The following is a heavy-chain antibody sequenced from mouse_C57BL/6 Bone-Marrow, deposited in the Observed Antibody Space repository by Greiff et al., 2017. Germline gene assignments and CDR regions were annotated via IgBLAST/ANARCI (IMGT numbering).Heavy chain of an antibody. CDR1: GYAFTNYL. J-gene: IGHJ4*01. CDR3: ARLCGNYGRGAMDY. V-gene: IGHV1-54*01. CDR2: INPGSGGT. D-gene: IGHD2-1*01. Sequence: VQLQQSGAELVRPGTSVKVSCKASGYAFTNYLIEWVKQRPGQGLEWIGVINPGSGGTNYNEKFKGKATLTADKSSSTAYMQLSSLTSEDSAVYFCARLCGNYGRGAMDYWGQGTAVTVSS.